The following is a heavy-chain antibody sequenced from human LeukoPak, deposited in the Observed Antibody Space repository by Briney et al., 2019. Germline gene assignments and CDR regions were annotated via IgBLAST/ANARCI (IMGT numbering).Heavy chain of an antibody. CDR3: SPPRGDSSGYYYVY. V-gene: IGHV3-23*01. CDR2: ISATGGST. Sequence: GGSLRLSCTASGLTFSSYVMSWVRQAPGKGLEWVSTISATGGSTFYADSVRGRFTISRDNSRSTLYLQMNRLRAEDTATYYCSPPRGDSSGYYYVYWGQGTLVTVSS. CDR1: GLTFSSYV. J-gene: IGHJ4*02. D-gene: IGHD3-22*01.